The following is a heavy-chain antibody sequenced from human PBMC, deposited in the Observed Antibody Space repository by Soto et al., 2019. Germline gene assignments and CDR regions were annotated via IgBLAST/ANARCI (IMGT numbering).Heavy chain of an antibody. CDR2: IYYSGST. Sequence: SETLSLTCTVSGGSISSYYWSWIRQPPGKGLEWIGYIYYSGSTNYNPSLKSRVTISVDTSKNQFSLKLSSVTAADTAVYYCARVVRGISSMDVWGQGTTVTVSS. CDR1: GGSISSYY. V-gene: IGHV4-59*01. J-gene: IGHJ6*02. CDR3: ARVVRGISSMDV. D-gene: IGHD6-13*01.